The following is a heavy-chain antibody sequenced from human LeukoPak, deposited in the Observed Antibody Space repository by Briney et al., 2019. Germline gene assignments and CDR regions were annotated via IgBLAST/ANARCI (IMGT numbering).Heavy chain of an antibody. CDR3: ARTSMVRGVIDY. D-gene: IGHD3-10*01. CDR1: GYTFTGYY. CDR2: INPNSGGT. V-gene: IGHV1-2*02. J-gene: IGHJ4*02. Sequence: ASVKVSCKASGYTFTGYYMHWVRQDPGQGLEWMGWINPNSGGTNYAQKFQGRVTMTRDTSISTAYMELSRLRSDDTAVYYCARTSMVRGVIDYWGQGTLVTVSS.